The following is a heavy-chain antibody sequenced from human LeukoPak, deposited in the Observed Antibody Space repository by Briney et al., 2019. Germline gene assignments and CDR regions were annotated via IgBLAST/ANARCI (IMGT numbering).Heavy chain of an antibody. CDR1: GYSISSEYY. CDR3: ARDPDHDVFDY. J-gene: IGHJ4*02. D-gene: IGHD3-10*02. Sequence: SETLSLTCTVSGYSISSEYYWGWIRQPPGKGLEWIGSIYHSGSTYYNPSLKSRVTISVDTSKNQFSLKLSSVTAADTAVYYCARDPDHDVFDYWGQGTRVTVSS. V-gene: IGHV4-38-2*02. CDR2: IYHSGST.